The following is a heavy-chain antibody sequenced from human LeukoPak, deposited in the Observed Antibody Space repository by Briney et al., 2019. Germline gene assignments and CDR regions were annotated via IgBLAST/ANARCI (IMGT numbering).Heavy chain of an antibody. CDR1: GGSFSGYY. Sequence: SETLSLTCAVYGGSFSGYYWRWIRQPPGKGLEWIGEINHSGSTNYNPSLKSRVTISVDTSKNQFSLKLSSVTAADTAVYYCARRSGYYYGSGKVIDYWGQGTLVTVSS. CDR3: ARRSGYYYGSGKVIDY. V-gene: IGHV4-34*01. D-gene: IGHD3-10*01. CDR2: INHSGST. J-gene: IGHJ4*02.